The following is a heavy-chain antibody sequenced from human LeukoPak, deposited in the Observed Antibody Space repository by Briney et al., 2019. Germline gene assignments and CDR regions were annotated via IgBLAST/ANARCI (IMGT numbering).Heavy chain of an antibody. V-gene: IGHV1-2*02. Sequence: ASVKVSCKASGYTFTSYGISWVRQAPGQGLEWMGWINPNSGGTNYARKFQGRVTMTRDTSISTAYMELSRLRSDDTAVYYCARRYSGYEWILDYWGQGTLVTVSS. CDR3: ARRYSGYEWILDY. D-gene: IGHD5-12*01. CDR2: INPNSGGT. J-gene: IGHJ4*02. CDR1: GYTFTSYG.